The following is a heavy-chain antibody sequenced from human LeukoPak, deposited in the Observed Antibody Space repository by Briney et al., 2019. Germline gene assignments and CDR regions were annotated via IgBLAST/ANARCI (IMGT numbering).Heavy chain of an antibody. J-gene: IGHJ4*02. CDR1: GFXFSSYG. CDR2: ISYDGSNK. Sequence: GRSLRLSCAASGFXFSSYGIHWVRQAPGKGLEWVAVISYDGSNKYYADSVKGRFTISRDNSKNTLYLQMNSLRAEDTAVYYCAKTRGWLVPAYFDYWGQGTLVTVSS. CDR3: AKTRGWLVPAYFDY. D-gene: IGHD6-19*01. V-gene: IGHV3-30*18.